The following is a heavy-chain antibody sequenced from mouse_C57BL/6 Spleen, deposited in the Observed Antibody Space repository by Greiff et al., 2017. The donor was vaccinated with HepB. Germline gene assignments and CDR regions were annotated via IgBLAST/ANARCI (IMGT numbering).Heavy chain of an antibody. J-gene: IGHJ3*01. CDR1: GYTFTSYW. CDR2: IDPSDSYT. Sequence: VQLQQPGAELVMPGASVKLSCKASGYTFTSYWMHWVKQRPGQGLEWIGEIDPSDSYTNYNQKFKGKSTLTVDKSSSTAYMQLSSLTSEDSAVYYCARRDYYGSRGAWFAYWGQGTLVTVSA. V-gene: IGHV1-69*01. D-gene: IGHD1-1*01. CDR3: ARRDYYGSRGAWFAY.